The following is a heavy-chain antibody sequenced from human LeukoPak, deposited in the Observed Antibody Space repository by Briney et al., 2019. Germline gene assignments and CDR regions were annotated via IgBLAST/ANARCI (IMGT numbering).Heavy chain of an antibody. V-gene: IGHV4-34*01. CDR1: GGSFSGYY. Sequence: PSETLSLTCAVYGGSFSGYYWSWIRQPPGKGLEWIGEINHSGSTNYNPSLKSRVTISIDTSKNQFSLRVTSVTAADTAVYYCARHFVRSGRYWADYWGQGTLVTVSS. CDR2: INHSGST. J-gene: IGHJ4*02. CDR3: ARHFVRSGRYWADY. D-gene: IGHD1-26*01.